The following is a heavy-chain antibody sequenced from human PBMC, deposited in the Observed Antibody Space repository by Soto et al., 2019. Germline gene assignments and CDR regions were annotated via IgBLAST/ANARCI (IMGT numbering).Heavy chain of an antibody. J-gene: IGHJ3*02. Sequence: KTSETLSLTCTVSGGSISSYYWSWIRQPPGKGLEWIGYIYYSGSTNYNPSLKSRVTISVDTSKNQFSLKLSSVTAADTAVYYCARDYCSGGSCYGVGAFDIWGRGTMVTVSS. CDR2: IYYSGST. CDR3: ARDYCSGGSCYGVGAFDI. D-gene: IGHD2-15*01. V-gene: IGHV4-59*01. CDR1: GGSISSYY.